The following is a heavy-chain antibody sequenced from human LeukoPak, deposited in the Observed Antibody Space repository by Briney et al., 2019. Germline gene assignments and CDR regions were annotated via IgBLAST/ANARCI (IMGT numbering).Heavy chain of an antibody. D-gene: IGHD5-18*01. Sequence: GGSLRLSCAASGFTFSNYVMSWVRQAPGKGLEWVSGISGSGGSIYYADSVKGRFTISRDSSKNTLSLQMNSLRAEDTAVYYCAKHGDTAMWLDYWGQGTLVTVSS. CDR2: ISGSGGSI. CDR1: GFTFSNYV. V-gene: IGHV3-23*01. J-gene: IGHJ4*02. CDR3: AKHGDTAMWLDY.